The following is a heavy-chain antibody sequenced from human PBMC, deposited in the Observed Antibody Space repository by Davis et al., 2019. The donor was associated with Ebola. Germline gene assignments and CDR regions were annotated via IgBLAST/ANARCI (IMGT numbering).Heavy chain of an antibody. CDR2: VYYSGST. D-gene: IGHD6-6*01. CDR3: ARDLSLAATRRGSYFDY. V-gene: IGHV4-39*02. CDR1: GGSISSGDYY. J-gene: IGHJ4*02. Sequence: SETLSLTCTVSGGSISSGDYYWGWIRQPPGKGLQWLGGVYYSGSTHYNPSLKSRVTISVDTSRNKFSLKLTSVTAADTAVYYCARDLSLAATRRGSYFDYWGRGTLVTVSS.